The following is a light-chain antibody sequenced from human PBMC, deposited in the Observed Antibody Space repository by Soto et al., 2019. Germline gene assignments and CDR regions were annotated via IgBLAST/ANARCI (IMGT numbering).Light chain of an antibody. Sequence: QSALTQPASVSGSPGQSITISCTGTSSDVGGYNYVSWYQQHPGKAPKLMIYEVSNRPSGVSNRFSGSKSGNTASLTISGLQAEDEADYYCSSYTSSSKRNVVFGGGTQLTVL. CDR3: SSYTSSSKRNVV. CDR2: EVS. V-gene: IGLV2-14*01. CDR1: SSDVGGYNY. J-gene: IGLJ2*01.